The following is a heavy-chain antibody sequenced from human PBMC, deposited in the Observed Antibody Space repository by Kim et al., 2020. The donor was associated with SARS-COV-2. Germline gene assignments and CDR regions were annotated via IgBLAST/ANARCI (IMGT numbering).Heavy chain of an antibody. D-gene: IGHD6-13*01. CDR3: ARVRGYSSSWYHYYYYGMDX. Sequence: SETLSLTCTVSGGSISSYYWSWIRQPPGKGLEWIGYIYYSGSTNYNPSLKSRVTISVDTSKNQFSLKLSSXTAADTXVYYXARVRGYSSSWYHYYYYGMDXWGQGTTVTV. CDR2: IYYSGST. V-gene: IGHV4-59*13. CDR1: GGSISSYY. J-gene: IGHJ6*02.